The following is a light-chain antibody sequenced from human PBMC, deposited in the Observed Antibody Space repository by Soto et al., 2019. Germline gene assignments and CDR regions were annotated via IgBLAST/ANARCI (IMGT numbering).Light chain of an antibody. CDR1: QSISNY. Sequence: EIVWTQSPATLSLSPGGRATVACRASQSISNYLAWYQQKPGQAPRLLIYDASKRATGIPDRFSGSGSGTDFTLTISSLEPEDFAVYYCQQRSNSPITFGQGTRLEIK. J-gene: IGKJ5*01. CDR2: DAS. V-gene: IGKV3-11*01. CDR3: QQRSNSPIT.